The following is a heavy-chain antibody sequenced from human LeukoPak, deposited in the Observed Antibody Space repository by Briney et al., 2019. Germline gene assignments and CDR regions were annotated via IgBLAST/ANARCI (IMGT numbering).Heavy chain of an antibody. CDR1: GDSITSVGYY. J-gene: IGHJ1*01. D-gene: IGHD2-21*01. Sequence: SETLSLTCTVSGDSITSVGYYWIWLRQPAGKRLEWIGRVYKSGGTNYNPSLKSRVTMSVDTSKNQFSLQMTSVTAADTAVYYCARDHSDCRCGGCSGYFQHWGQGTLVTVSS. V-gene: IGHV4-61*02. CDR3: ARDHSDCRCGGCSGYFQH. CDR2: VYKSGGT.